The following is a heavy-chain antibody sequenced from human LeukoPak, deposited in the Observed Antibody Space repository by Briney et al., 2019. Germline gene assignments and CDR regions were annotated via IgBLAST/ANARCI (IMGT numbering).Heavy chain of an antibody. D-gene: IGHD3-22*01. CDR1: GGSISNYC. J-gene: IGHJ3*02. CDR2: IYYSGST. V-gene: IGHV4-59*12. Sequence: PSETLSLTCTVSGGSISNYCWSWFRQPPGKGLEWIGYIYYSGSTNYNPSLKSRVSISVDTSKNQFYLNLSSVTAADTAVYYCARDFYFDSRNAFDIWGQGTMVTVSS. CDR3: ARDFYFDSRNAFDI.